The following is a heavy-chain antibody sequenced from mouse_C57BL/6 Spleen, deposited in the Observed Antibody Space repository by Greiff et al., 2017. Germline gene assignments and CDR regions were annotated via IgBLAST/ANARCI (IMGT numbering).Heavy chain of an antibody. J-gene: IGHJ2*01. Sequence: EVKLMESGGGLVKPGGSLKLSCAASGFTFSSYAMSWVRQTPEKRLEWVATISDGGSYTYYPDNVKGRFTISRDNAKNNLYLQMSHLKSEDTAMYYCARGLDYDEYFDYWGQGTTLTVSS. CDR2: ISDGGSYT. D-gene: IGHD2-4*01. CDR3: ARGLDYDEYFDY. CDR1: GFTFSSYA. V-gene: IGHV5-4*03.